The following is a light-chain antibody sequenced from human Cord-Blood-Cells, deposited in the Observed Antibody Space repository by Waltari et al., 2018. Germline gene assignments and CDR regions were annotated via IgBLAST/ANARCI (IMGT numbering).Light chain of an antibody. CDR1: QSISSY. J-gene: IGKJ1*01. Sequence: DIKMTQSPSSLPAPVGERVTITCRASQSISSYLNWYQQKPGNAPKLLIYAASSLQSGVPSRFSGSGSGTDFTLTSSSLQPEDFATYYCQPSYRTPSWTFGQGNKGEIK. V-gene: IGKV1-39*01. CDR3: QPSYRTPSWT. CDR2: AAS.